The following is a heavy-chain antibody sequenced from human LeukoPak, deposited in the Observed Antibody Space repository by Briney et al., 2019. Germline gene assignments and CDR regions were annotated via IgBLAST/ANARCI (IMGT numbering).Heavy chain of an antibody. CDR3: VKDFGRVRGTPDS. D-gene: IGHD3-16*01. CDR2: ISGSGNGAST. V-gene: IGHV3-64D*06. J-gene: IGHJ4*02. Sequence: GGSLRLSCSASGFVFSIYTMYWVRQAPGKGPEYVSTISGSGNGASTCYADSVKGRFTIPRDDSKSLLYLQMNGLRGEDTAVYYCVKDFGRVRGTPDSWGQGTLVTVSP. CDR1: GFVFSIYT.